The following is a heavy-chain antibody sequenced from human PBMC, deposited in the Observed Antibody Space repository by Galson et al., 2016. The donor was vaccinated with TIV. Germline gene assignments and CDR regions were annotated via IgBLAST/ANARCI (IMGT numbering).Heavy chain of an antibody. D-gene: IGHD5-12*01. Sequence: SLRLSCAATGFRFYEFEMSWVRQAPGKGLEWVSAISAGATNKYYADSVKGRFTVSRDNSDNTLFLHMDRLKVEDTAMYYCANDRGSYEAFDYWGQGVLVTVSS. V-gene: IGHV3-23*01. CDR2: ISAGATNK. CDR1: GFRFYEFE. CDR3: ANDRGSYEAFDY. J-gene: IGHJ4*02.